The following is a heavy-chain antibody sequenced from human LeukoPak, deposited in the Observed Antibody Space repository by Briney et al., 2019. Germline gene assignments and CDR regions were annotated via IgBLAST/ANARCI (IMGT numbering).Heavy chain of an antibody. V-gene: IGHV3-9*01. CDR3: AEAEQSIVGATSAFDI. D-gene: IGHD1-26*01. CDR1: GFTFDDYA. J-gene: IGHJ3*02. CDR2: ISWNSGSI. Sequence: GRSLRLSCAASGFTFDDYAMPWVRQAPGKGLEWVSGISWNSGSIGYADSVKGRFTISRDNAKNSLYLQMNSLRAEDTALYYCAEAEQSIVGATSAFDIWGQGTMVTVSS.